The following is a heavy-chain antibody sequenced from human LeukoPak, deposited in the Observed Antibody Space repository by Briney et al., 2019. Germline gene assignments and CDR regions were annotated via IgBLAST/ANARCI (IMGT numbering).Heavy chain of an antibody. CDR3: AKAGLLWFGESWMDV. Sequence: PGGSLRLSCLTSGFTLSTNAMSWVRQAPGKGLEWVANIKEDGSESHYVDSVKGRFTISRDNAKNSLYLQVNSLRAEDTAVYFCAKAGLLWFGESWMDVWGQGTTVTVSS. V-gene: IGHV3-7*01. J-gene: IGHJ6*02. CDR1: GFTLSTNA. CDR2: IKEDGSES. D-gene: IGHD3-10*01.